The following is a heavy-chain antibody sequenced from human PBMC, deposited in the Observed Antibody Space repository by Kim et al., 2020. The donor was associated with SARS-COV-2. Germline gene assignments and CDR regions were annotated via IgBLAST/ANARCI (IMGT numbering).Heavy chain of an antibody. D-gene: IGHD3-9*01. CDR1: EFSFTSFA. CDR2: INPSVGST. J-gene: IGHJ6*02. V-gene: IGHV1-46*01. Sequence: ASVTVSCKASEFSFTSFAMHWVRQAPGQGLEWMGIINPSVGSTTYAQRFQDRVTMTRDTSTSTVYMELRSLRSEDTAVYYCARDRLVIPNYFYYYGLDVWGQGTPVTVSS. CDR3: ARDRLVIPNYFYYYGLDV.